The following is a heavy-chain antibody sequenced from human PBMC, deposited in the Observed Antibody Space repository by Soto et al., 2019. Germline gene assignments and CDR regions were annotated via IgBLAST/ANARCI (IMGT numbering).Heavy chain of an antibody. CDR3: ARGGGRSYARY. V-gene: IGHV3-23*01. J-gene: IGHJ4*02. CDR1: GFTFSSYA. D-gene: IGHD2-15*01. CDR2: NGASGVTT. Sequence: PGGSLRLSCAASGFTFSSYAMSWVRQAPGSGLEWVSTNGASGVTTYYAGSVKGRFTISRDISKNMLYLQMDSLGAEDTAVYYCARGGGRSYARYWGQGTLVTVSS.